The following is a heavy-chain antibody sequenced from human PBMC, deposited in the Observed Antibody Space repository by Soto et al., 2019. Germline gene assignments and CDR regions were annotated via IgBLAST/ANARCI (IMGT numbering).Heavy chain of an antibody. CDR1: GGSISSGGYS. CDR2: IYQSGST. CDR3: ARESRSSRYDSSGYSQFWFFDL. D-gene: IGHD3-22*01. Sequence: SETLSLTCAVSGGSISSGGYSWSWIRQPPGKGLEWIGYIYQSGSTYYNPSLKSRVTISVDWSKNQFALELSSVTAADTAVYYCARESRSSRYDSSGYSQFWFFDLWGRGTLVTVSS. V-gene: IGHV4-30-2*01. J-gene: IGHJ2*01.